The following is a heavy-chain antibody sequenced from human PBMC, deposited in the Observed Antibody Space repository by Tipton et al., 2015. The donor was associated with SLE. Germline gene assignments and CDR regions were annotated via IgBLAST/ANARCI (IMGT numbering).Heavy chain of an antibody. Sequence: GSLRLSCAASGFTVSGNQMSWVRQAPGKGLEWVSVNYTGGTTFYADSVEGRVTISRDIFKNSLYLHMNSLRAEDTAVYYCATRIAAAGTDWYFDVWGRGTLVAVSP. V-gene: IGHV3-66*01. CDR2: NYTGGTT. D-gene: IGHD6-13*01. CDR3: ATRIAAAGTDWYFDV. J-gene: IGHJ2*01. CDR1: GFTVSGNQ.